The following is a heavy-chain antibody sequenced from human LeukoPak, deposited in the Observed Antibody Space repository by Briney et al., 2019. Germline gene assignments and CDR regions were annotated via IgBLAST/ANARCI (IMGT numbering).Heavy chain of an antibody. D-gene: IGHD6-19*01. CDR2: IYSGGST. CDR3: ARALYTTGWYPDYFDF. V-gene: IGHV3-53*01. CDR1: GFTVSSNY. Sequence: PGGSLRLSCAASGFTVSSNYMSWVRQAPGKGLEWVSIIYSGGSTYYADSVKGRFTISRDNAENSLYLQMNSLRAEDTAVYYCARALYTTGWYPDYFDFWGQGTLVTVSS. J-gene: IGHJ4*02.